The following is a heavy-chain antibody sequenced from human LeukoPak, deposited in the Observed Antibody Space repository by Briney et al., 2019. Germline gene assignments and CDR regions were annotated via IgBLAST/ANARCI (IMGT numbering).Heavy chain of an antibody. D-gene: IGHD3-16*01. Sequence: SVKVSCKASGGSFSSYAITWVRPAPGQGLEWMGRIIPIFGTPTYAQKFQGRITITADMGSSTAYLELTGLTAEDTARYFCAKQGAVRQDYYMDVWGNGTTVTVSS. J-gene: IGHJ6*03. CDR2: IIPIFGTP. V-gene: IGHV1-69*06. CDR1: GGSFSSYA. CDR3: AKQGAVRQDYYMDV.